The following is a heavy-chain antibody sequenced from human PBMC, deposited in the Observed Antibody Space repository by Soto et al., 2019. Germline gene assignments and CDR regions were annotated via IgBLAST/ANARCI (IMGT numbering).Heavy chain of an antibody. V-gene: IGHV4-34*01. Sequence: QVQLQQWGAGLLKPSETLSLTCAVYGGSFSGYYWSWIRQPPGQGLEWIGEINHSGSTNYNPSLKSRVTISVDTSKNQFSLKLSSVTAADTAVYYCARGLGSGRNNWFDPWGQGTLVTVSS. CDR3: ARGLGSGRNNWFDP. D-gene: IGHD3-10*01. J-gene: IGHJ5*02. CDR2: INHSGST. CDR1: GGSFSGYY.